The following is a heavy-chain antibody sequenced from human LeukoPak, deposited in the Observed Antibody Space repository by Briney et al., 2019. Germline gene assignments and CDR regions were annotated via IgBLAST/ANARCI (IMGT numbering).Heavy chain of an antibody. J-gene: IGHJ4*02. Sequence: ASVKVSCTGSGYRFTVYYMHWVRQAPGQGLERVGWINPNSGGTNYAQKVQGRVTMTRDTAISTAYMYLRRMRSDDTAVYYCARDRYYYDSSGSDYWGQGTLVTVSS. CDR1: GYRFTVYY. CDR3: ARDRYYYDSSGSDY. D-gene: IGHD3-22*01. CDR2: INPNSGGT. V-gene: IGHV1-2*02.